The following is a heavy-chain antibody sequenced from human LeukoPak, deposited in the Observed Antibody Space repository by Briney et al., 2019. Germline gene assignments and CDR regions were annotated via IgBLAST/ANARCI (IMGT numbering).Heavy chain of an antibody. Sequence: ASVKVSCKASGYTFTSYDINWVRQATGQGLEWMGWMNPNSGNTGYAQKFQGRVTMTRSTSISTAYMELSSLRSEDTAVYYCAREARSRSFYSYYYYYMDVWGKGTTVAVSS. CDR3: AREARSRSFYSYYYYYMDV. CDR2: MNPNSGNT. V-gene: IGHV1-8*01. J-gene: IGHJ6*03. CDR1: GYTFTSYD. D-gene: IGHD1-26*01.